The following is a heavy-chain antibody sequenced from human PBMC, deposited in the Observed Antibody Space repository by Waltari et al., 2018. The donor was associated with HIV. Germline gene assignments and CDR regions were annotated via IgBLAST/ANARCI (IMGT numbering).Heavy chain of an antibody. CDR2: ISAYDGNR. J-gene: IGHJ6*02. Sequence: QIQLVQSGPEMRKPGASVKISCRASGFTFTNHVFSWVRQAPGQGLEWLGWISAYDGNRDFAKKFKDKVTLTTDSSTTTAYLQLRNLKFDETAIYYCVRGGGTWLYDMYYYQGMDVWGQGTTVIISS. D-gene: IGHD3-16*01. CDR3: VRGGGTWLYDMYYYQGMDV. CDR1: GFTFTNHV. V-gene: IGHV1-18*01.